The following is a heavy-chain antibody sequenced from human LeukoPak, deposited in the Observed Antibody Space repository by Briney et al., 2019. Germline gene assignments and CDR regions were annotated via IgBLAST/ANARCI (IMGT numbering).Heavy chain of an antibody. CDR3: APSWGSSGWYSWFDP. D-gene: IGHD6-19*01. CDR2: FDPEDGET. Sequence: GASVKVSCKVSGYTLTELSMHWVRQAPGEGLEWTGGFDPEDGETIYAQKFQGRVTMAEDTSTDTAYMEVSSLRSEDTAVYYCAPSWGSSGWYSWFDPWGQGTLVTVSS. V-gene: IGHV1-24*01. J-gene: IGHJ5*02. CDR1: GYTLTELS.